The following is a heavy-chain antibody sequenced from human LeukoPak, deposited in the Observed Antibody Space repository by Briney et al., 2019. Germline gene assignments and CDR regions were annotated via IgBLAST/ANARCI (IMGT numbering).Heavy chain of an antibody. CDR2: IYWDDDK. CDR3: AHSIVATISDWFDP. CDR1: GFSLSTSGVG. D-gene: IGHD5-12*01. Sequence: SGPTLVKPTQTLTLTCAFSGFSLSTSGVGVGWIRQPPGKALEWLALIYWDDDKRYSPSLKSRLPITKDTSKNQVVLTMTNMDPVDTATYYCAHSIVATISDWFDPWGQGTLVTVSS. J-gene: IGHJ5*02. V-gene: IGHV2-5*02.